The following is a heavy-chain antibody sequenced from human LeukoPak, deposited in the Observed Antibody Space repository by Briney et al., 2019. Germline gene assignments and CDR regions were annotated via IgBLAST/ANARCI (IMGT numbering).Heavy chain of an antibody. CDR3: ARVQWELLYPDY. Sequence: GGSLRLSCAASGFTFSSYAMHWVRQAPGKGLEWVALISYDESYRYYADSVKGRFTISRDNSKNTLYLQMNSLRAGDTAVYYCARVQWELLYPDYWGQGTLVTVSS. D-gene: IGHD1-26*01. V-gene: IGHV3-30-3*01. CDR2: ISYDESYR. J-gene: IGHJ4*02. CDR1: GFTFSSYA.